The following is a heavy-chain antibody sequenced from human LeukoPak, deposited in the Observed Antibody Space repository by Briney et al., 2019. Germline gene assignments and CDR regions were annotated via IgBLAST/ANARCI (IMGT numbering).Heavy chain of an antibody. CDR1: GYTFTGYY. CDR2: MNPNSGNT. Sequence: ASVKVSCKASGYTFTGYYMHWVRQAPGQGLEWMGWMNPNSGNTGYAQKFQGRVTMTRNTSISTAYMELSSLRSEDTAVYYCARGPPMIVVGWGQGTLVTVSS. D-gene: IGHD3-22*01. V-gene: IGHV1-8*02. CDR3: ARGPPMIVVG. J-gene: IGHJ4*02.